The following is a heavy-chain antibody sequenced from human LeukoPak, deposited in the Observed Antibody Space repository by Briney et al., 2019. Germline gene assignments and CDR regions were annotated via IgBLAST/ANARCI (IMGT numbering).Heavy chain of an antibody. CDR3: ARGALGFDY. CDR1: GFTFSSYD. J-gene: IGHJ4*02. Sequence: GGSLRLSCAAAGFTFSSYDIQWVRQATGKGLEWVSSIGTAGDTYYAGSVKGRFTLSRENAKKTSYLQMNNLGAGDTAIYYCARGALGFDYWGQGALVTVSS. CDR2: IGTAGDT. V-gene: IGHV3-13*04.